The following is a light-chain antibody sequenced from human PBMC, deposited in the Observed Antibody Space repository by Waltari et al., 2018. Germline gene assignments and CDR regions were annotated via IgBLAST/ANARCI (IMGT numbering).Light chain of an antibody. V-gene: IGLV2-14*01. J-gene: IGLJ1*01. CDR3: SSYTRSSYV. CDR1: DIGTYDS. CDR2: DLS. Sequence: QSALSQPASVSGSPGQSITISCTGDIGTYDSVSWYQHHPGKAPKLIIYDLSDRPSGASDRFSGSRSGNTASLPISGLQAEDEVDYFCSSYTRSSYVFGTGTKVTV.